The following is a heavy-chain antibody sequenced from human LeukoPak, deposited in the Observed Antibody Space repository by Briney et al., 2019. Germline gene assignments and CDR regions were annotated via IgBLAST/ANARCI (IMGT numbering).Heavy chain of an antibody. CDR3: ARAKLTYYYGSGSYFHYYYGMDV. CDR1: GDSVSSNSAA. Sequence: SQTLSLTFAISGDSVSSNSAAWNWIRQSPSRGLEWRGSIYYRSKWYNDYAVSVKSRITINPDTSKNQFSLQLNSVTPEDTAVYYCARAKLTYYYGSGSYFHYYYGMDVWGQGTTVTVSS. CDR2: IYYRSKWYN. V-gene: IGHV6-1*01. D-gene: IGHD3-10*01. J-gene: IGHJ6*02.